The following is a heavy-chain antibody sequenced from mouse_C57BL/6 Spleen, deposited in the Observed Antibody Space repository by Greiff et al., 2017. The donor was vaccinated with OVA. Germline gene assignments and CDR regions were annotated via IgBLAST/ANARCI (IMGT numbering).Heavy chain of an antibody. CDR3: ARSSCGWYVDV. CDR2: IDPSDSYT. Sequence: QVQLQQPGAELVKPGASVKLSCKASGYTFTSYWMQWVKQRPGQGLEWIGEIDPSDSYTNYKQKFKGKATFTLDTSSSTSYMQRSSLTSEDTAVYYCARSSCGWYVDVWGTGTTVTFSS. J-gene: IGHJ1*03. V-gene: IGHV1-50*01. CDR1: GYTFTSYW.